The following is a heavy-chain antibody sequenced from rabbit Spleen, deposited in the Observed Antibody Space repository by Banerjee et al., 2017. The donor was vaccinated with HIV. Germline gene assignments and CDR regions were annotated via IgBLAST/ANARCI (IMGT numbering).Heavy chain of an antibody. Sequence: QEQLVESGGGLVQPGGSLKLSCKASGFSFSTSYWVCWVRQAPGKGLEWIACIDVTKDGSTYYASWAKGRFTIYRTSSTTVALQVTSLTAADTATYFCARETSSGWGVVSFYFNLWGPGTLVTVS. J-gene: IGHJ4*01. CDR3: ARETSSGWGVVSFYFNL. V-gene: IGHV1S45*01. D-gene: IGHD4-1*01. CDR1: GFSFSTSYW. CDR2: IDVTKDGST.